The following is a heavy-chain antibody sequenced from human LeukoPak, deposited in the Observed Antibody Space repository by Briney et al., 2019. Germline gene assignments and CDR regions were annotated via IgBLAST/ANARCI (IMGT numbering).Heavy chain of an antibody. Sequence: GGSLRLSCAASGFTFSSYSMNWVRQAPGKGLEWVSYISSSSSTIYYADSVKGRFTISRDNAKNLLYLQMNSLRAEDTAVYYCARDTLANYWGQGTLVTVSS. V-gene: IGHV3-48*01. CDR3: ARDTLANY. CDR2: ISSSSSTI. J-gene: IGHJ4*02. CDR1: GFTFSSYS. D-gene: IGHD5-12*01.